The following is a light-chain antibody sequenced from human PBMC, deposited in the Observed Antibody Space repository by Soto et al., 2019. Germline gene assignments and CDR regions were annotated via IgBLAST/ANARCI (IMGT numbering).Light chain of an antibody. J-gene: IGLJ2*01. CDR1: SSNIGAGYD. CDR3: QSYDSSLSGSV. CDR2: GNS. V-gene: IGLV1-40*01. Sequence: QSVLTQPPSLSGAPGKRVTISCTGRSSNIGAGYDVHWYQQLPGTAPKLLIYGNSNRPSGVPDRFSGSKSGTSASLAITGLQAEDEADYYCQSYDSSLSGSVFGGGTKLTVL.